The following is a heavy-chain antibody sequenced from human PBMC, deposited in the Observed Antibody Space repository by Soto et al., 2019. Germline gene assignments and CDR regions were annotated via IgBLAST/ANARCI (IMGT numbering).Heavy chain of an antibody. CDR2: IYYSGST. Sequence: SETLSLTCTVSGGSISSGGYYWSWIRQHPGKGLEWIGYIYYSGSTYYNPSLKSRVTISVDTSKNQFSLKLSSVTAADTAVYYCARKDFDGFYGMDVWGQGTTVTVSS. CDR1: GGSISSGGYY. CDR3: ARKDFDGFYGMDV. J-gene: IGHJ6*02. D-gene: IGHD3-9*01. V-gene: IGHV4-31*03.